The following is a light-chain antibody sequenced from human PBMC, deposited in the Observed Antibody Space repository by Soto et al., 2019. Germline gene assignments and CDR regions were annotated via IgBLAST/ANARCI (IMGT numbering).Light chain of an antibody. Sequence: QSALTQPASVSGSPGQSIAISCTGTNSDVGAYNFVSWYQQYPGKAPKLIIHEVNNRPSGVSDRFSGFKSGNTASLTISGLQADDEADYYCSSFTTYNTRVFGTGTKVTVL. CDR2: EVN. V-gene: IGLV2-14*01. CDR1: NSDVGAYNF. J-gene: IGLJ1*01. CDR3: SSFTTYNTRV.